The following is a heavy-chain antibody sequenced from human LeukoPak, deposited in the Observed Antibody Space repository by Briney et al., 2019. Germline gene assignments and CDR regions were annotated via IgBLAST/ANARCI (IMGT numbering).Heavy chain of an antibody. J-gene: IGHJ6*03. D-gene: IGHD3-3*01. Sequence: SETLSLTCTVSGGSISSYYWSWIRQPPGKGLEWIGYIYHSGSTYYNPSLKSRVTISVDTSKNQFSLKLSSVTAADTAVYYCASALFGEYYYYYMDVWGKGTTVTVSS. CDR3: ASALFGEYYYYYMDV. CDR1: GGSISSYY. CDR2: IYHSGST. V-gene: IGHV4-4*09.